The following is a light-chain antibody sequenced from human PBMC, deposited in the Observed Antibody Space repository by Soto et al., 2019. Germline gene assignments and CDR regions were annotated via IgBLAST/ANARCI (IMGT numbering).Light chain of an antibody. CDR3: HQRQSWPRT. CDR2: GAS. V-gene: IGKV3-20*01. J-gene: IGKJ1*01. CDR1: QSVSSNY. Sequence: EVVLTQSPGTLSLSPGERATLSCRASQSVSSNYVAWYQQKPGQAPRLLIYGASNRATGIPDRFSGSGSGTDFTLTISDVQPEDFAVYYCHQRQSWPRTFGQGTKVDIK.